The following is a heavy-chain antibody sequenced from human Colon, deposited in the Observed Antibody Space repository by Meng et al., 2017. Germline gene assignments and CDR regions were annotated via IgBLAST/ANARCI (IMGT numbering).Heavy chain of an antibody. V-gene: IGHV4-4*07. J-gene: IGHJ5*02. D-gene: IGHD2-15*01. CDR2: IYSSGRT. CDR3: ARVQRFCTGGICSNWFDP. Sequence: LSESGPGSVKPSESLAPTCTGSGGSSSGYYWNWIREPAGKGLEWIGHIYSSGRTNYNPSLKSRVTISVDSSKNQFSLNLTSVTAADTAVYFCARVQRFCTGGICSNWFDPWGQGTLVTVSS. CDR1: GGSSSGYY.